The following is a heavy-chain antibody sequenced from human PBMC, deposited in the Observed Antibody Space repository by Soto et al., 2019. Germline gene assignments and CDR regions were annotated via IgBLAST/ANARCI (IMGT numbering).Heavy chain of an antibody. J-gene: IGHJ6*02. CDR3: ARGNLGDCSSTSCYYYYYGMDV. Sequence: QVQLQESGPGLVKPSETLSLTCTVSGGSISSYYWSWIRQPPGKGLEWIGYIYYSGSTNYNPSLKSRVTISVDTSKNRFSLKLSSETAADRAVYYCARGNLGDCSSTSCYYYYYGMDVWGQGTTVTVSS. CDR1: GGSISSYY. V-gene: IGHV4-59*01. CDR2: IYYSGST. D-gene: IGHD2-2*01.